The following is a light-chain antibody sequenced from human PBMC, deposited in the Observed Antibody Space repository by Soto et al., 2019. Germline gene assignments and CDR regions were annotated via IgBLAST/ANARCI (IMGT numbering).Light chain of an antibody. V-gene: IGKV3-20*01. Sequence: EIVLTQSPATLSLSPGERATLSCRASQTISSYYLAWYQHKPGQAPRLLIYGASSRATGIPDRFSGSGSGTDFTLTIPRLEPEDLAVYYCQQYGSAYTFGQGTKLEIK. CDR1: QTISSYY. CDR3: QQYGSAYT. CDR2: GAS. J-gene: IGKJ2*01.